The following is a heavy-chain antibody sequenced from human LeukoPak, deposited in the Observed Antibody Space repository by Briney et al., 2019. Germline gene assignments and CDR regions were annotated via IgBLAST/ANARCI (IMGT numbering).Heavy chain of an antibody. V-gene: IGHV4-59*01. D-gene: IGHD5-18*01. J-gene: IGHJ4*02. Sequence: PSETLSLTCSVSGVSISTYYWNWVRERPGKGLEWIGYMQSSGNSNYNPSLKSRVFMSVDTSKNQFVLNLMSVPAAETAVYYCARDKRQSYGRYFAHWGQGMQVSVSS. CDR2: MQSSGNS. CDR1: GVSISTYY. CDR3: ARDKRQSYGRYFAH.